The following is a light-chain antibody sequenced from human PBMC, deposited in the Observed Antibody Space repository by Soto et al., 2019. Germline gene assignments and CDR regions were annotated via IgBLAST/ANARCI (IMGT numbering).Light chain of an antibody. Sequence: IAVIPAPCTLPLSPGERAIVSSRASKNADTKYLAWYQFKPGQAPRLLIYGVSSRASGIPDRFFGSGSGTDFTLTINSLEPEDFAAYYCQQYASYSIAFGQGTRVEMK. CDR2: GVS. J-gene: IGKJ1*01. CDR3: QQYASYSIA. V-gene: IGKV3-20*01. CDR1: KNADTKY.